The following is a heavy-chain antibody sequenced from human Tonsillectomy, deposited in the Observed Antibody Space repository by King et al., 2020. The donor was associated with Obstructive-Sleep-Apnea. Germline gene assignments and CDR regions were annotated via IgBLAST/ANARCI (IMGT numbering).Heavy chain of an antibody. D-gene: IGHD3-22*01. Sequence: QLVQSGGGLVQPGGSLRLSCAASGFTFSSYWMSWVRQAPGRGLEWVANIKQDGSEKYYVESVKGRFTISRDNAKNSLYLQMNSLRAEDTAVYYCARDPTITSYDSSGYADYWGQGTLVTVSS. CDR2: IKQDGSEK. CDR1: GFTFSSYW. J-gene: IGHJ4*02. V-gene: IGHV3-7*01. CDR3: ARDPTITSYDSSGYADY.